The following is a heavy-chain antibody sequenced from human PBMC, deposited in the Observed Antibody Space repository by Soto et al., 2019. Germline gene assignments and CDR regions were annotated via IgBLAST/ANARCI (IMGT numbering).Heavy chain of an antibody. V-gene: IGHV4-59*01. J-gene: IGHJ4*02. Sequence: SETLSLTCTVSGGSISSYYWSWIRQPPGKGLEWIGYIYYSGSTNYNPSLKSRVTISVDTSKNQFSLKLSSVTAADTAVYYCARGKGGYDTNWGQGTLVTVSS. CDR2: IYYSGST. D-gene: IGHD5-12*01. CDR3: ARGKGGYDTN. CDR1: GGSISSYY.